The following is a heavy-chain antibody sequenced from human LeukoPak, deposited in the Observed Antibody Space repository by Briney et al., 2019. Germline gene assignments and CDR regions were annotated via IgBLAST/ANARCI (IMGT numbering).Heavy chain of an antibody. Sequence: GGSLRLSCAAPGFTFSDYYMSWIRQAPGKGLEWVSYISSSGSTIYYADSVKGRFTISRDNAKNSLYLQMNSLRAKDTAVYYCARGLRAVVRGVIRTPDAFDIWGQGTMVTVSS. CDR3: ARGLRAVVRGVIRTPDAFDI. V-gene: IGHV3-11*01. CDR2: ISSSGSTI. J-gene: IGHJ3*02. D-gene: IGHD3-10*01. CDR1: GFTFSDYY.